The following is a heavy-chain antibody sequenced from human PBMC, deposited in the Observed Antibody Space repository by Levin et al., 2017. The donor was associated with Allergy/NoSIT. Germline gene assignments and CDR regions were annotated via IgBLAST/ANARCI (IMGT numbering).Heavy chain of an antibody. J-gene: IGHJ4*02. CDR2: ISGSGGST. CDR3: AMASRLWFGESGDY. D-gene: IGHD3-10*01. Sequence: GGSLRLSCAASGFTFSSYAMSWVRQAPGKGLEWVSAISGSGGSTYYADSVKGRFTISRDNSKNTLYLQMNSLRAEDTAVYYCAMASRLWFGESGDYWGQGTLVTVSS. V-gene: IGHV3-23*01. CDR1: GFTFSSYA.